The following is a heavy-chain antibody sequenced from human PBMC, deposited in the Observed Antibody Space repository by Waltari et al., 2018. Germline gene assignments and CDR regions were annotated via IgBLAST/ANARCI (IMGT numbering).Heavy chain of an antibody. Sequence: EVQLVESGGGLVKPGGSLRPSCAASGFTLSSYSMNWVRQAPGKGWEWVSSISSSSSYIYYADSVKGRFTISRDNAKNSLYLQMNSLRAEDTAVYYCAREGRITIFGVVDYYYYGMDVWGQGTTVTVSS. D-gene: IGHD3-3*01. CDR2: ISSSSSYI. CDR1: GFTLSSYS. V-gene: IGHV3-21*01. J-gene: IGHJ6*02. CDR3: AREGRITIFGVVDYYYYGMDV.